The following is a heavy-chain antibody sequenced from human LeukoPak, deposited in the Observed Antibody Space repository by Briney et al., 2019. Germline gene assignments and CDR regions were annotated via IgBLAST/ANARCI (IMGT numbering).Heavy chain of an antibody. D-gene: IGHD6-13*01. CDR2: IKQDGSEK. J-gene: IGHJ5*02. V-gene: IGHV3-7*03. Sequence: GGSLRLSCAASGFTFSSYWMSWVRQAPGKGPEWVANIKQDGSEKYYVDSVKGRFTISRDNAKNSLYLQMNSLRAEDTAVYYCARLGYSSSWYGDLVDNWFDPWGQGTLVTVSS. CDR1: GFTFSSYW. CDR3: ARLGYSSSWYGDLVDNWFDP.